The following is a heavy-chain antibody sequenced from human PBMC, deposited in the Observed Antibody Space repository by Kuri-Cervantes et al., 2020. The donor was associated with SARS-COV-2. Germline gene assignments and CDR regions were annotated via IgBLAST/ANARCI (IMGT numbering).Heavy chain of an antibody. J-gene: IGHJ4*02. CDR3: ATAHYDFWSGVVDY. Sequence: ASVKVSCKASGYTFTSYGISWVRQAPGQGLEWMGWISASSGDTNHAQTVQGRVTMTTDTSTNTAYMGLRSLRSEDTAVYYCATAHYDFWSGVVDYWGQGTLVTVSS. CDR2: ISASSGDT. CDR1: GYTFTSYG. V-gene: IGHV1-18*01. D-gene: IGHD3-3*01.